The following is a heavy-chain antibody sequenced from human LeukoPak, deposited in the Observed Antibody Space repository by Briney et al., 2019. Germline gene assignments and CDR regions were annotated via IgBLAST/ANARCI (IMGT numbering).Heavy chain of an antibody. V-gene: IGHV4-34*01. CDR2: INHSGST. D-gene: IGHD3-22*01. CDR3: ATGAYYYDSSGYRDY. J-gene: IGHJ4*02. CDR1: GGSFSGYY. Sequence: SETLSLTCAVYGGSFSGYYWSWIRQPPGKELEWIGEINHSGSTNYNPSLKSRVTISVDTSKNQFSLKLSSVTAADTAVYYCATGAYYYDSSGYRDYWGQGTLVTVSS.